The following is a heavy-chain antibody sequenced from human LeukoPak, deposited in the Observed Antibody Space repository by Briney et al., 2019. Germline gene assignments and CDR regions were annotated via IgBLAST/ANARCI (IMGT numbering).Heavy chain of an antibody. J-gene: IGHJ5*02. CDR2: INHSGGT. CDR1: GGSFSGYD. V-gene: IGHV4-34*01. CDR3: ARRKRSGCSSTSCLLNWFDP. D-gene: IGHD2-2*01. Sequence: SETLSLTCAVYGGSFSGYDWSWIRQPPGKGLEWIGEINHSGGTNYNPSLKSRVTISVDTSKNQFSLKLSSVTAADTAVYYCARRKRSGCSSTSCLLNWFDPWGQGTLVTVSS.